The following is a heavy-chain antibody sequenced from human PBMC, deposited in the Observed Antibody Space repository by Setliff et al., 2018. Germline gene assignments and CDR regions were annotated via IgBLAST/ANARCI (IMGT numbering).Heavy chain of an antibody. CDR2: NSAYNGNT. Sequence: GASVKVSCKASGYTFTSYGISWVRQAPGQGLEWKGWNSAYNGNTNYAQKLQGRVTMTTDTSTSTAYMELRSLKSDDTAVYYCVRAVVIRGSKPLDPWGQGTLVTVSS. J-gene: IGHJ5*02. V-gene: IGHV1-18*01. D-gene: IGHD3-10*01. CDR3: VRAVVIRGSKPLDP. CDR1: GYTFTSYG.